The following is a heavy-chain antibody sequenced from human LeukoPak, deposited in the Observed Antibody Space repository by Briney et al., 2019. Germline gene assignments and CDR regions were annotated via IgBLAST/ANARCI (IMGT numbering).Heavy chain of an antibody. Sequence: SETLSLTCTVSGGSISSYYWSWIRQPPGKGLEWIGYIYYSGTTNYNPSLKSRVTISVDTSKNQFSLKLSSVTAADTAVYYCARGGDWELPFDYWGQGTLVTASS. D-gene: IGHD1-26*01. V-gene: IGHV4-59*01. CDR1: GGSISSYY. CDR2: IYYSGTT. CDR3: ARGGDWELPFDY. J-gene: IGHJ4*02.